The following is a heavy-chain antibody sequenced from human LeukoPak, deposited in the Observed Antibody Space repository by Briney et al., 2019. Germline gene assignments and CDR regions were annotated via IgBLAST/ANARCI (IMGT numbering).Heavy chain of an antibody. V-gene: IGHV3-30*18. CDR2: ISYDGSNK. J-gene: IGHJ4*02. Sequence: GRSLRLSCAASGFTFSSYGMHWVRQAPGKGLEWVAVISYDGSNKYYADSVKGRFTISRDNSKNTLYLQMNSLRAEDTAVYYCAKDAAYGSGSYYFGYWGQGTLVTVSS. D-gene: IGHD3-10*01. CDR1: GFTFSSYG. CDR3: AKDAAYGSGSYYFGY.